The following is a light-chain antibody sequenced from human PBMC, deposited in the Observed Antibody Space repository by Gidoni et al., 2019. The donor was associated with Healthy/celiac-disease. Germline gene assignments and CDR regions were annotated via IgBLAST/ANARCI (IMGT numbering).Light chain of an antibody. V-gene: IGKV1-33*01. CDR1: QDISNY. CDR2: DAS. CDR3: QQYDNLLFT. J-gene: IGKJ3*01. Sequence: DIQMTQSPSSLSASVGDRVTITCQASQDISNYLNWYQQKPGKAPKLLIYDASNLETGVPSRFSGSGSGTDFTFTISSLQPEDIATYHCQQYDNLLFTFXPXTKVDIK.